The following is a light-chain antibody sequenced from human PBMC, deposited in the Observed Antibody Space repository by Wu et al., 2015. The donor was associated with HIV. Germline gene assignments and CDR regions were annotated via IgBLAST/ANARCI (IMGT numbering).Light chain of an antibody. CDR3: QQRSNWPLTHP. J-gene: IGKJ1*01. CDR1: QSVSSY. V-gene: IGKV3-11*01. CDR2: DAS. Sequence: EIVLTQSPAALSLSPGERATLSCRASQSVSSYLAWYQQKPGQAPRLLIYDASNRATGIPARFSGSGSGTDFTLTISSLEPEDFAVYYCQQRSNWPLTHPFGQG.